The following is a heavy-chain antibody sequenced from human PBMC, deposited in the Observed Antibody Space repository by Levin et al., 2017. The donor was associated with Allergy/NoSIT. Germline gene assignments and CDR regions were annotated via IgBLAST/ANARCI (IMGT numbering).Heavy chain of an antibody. CDR2: INHSGST. J-gene: IGHJ4*02. Sequence: ETLSLTCAVYGGSFSGYYWSWIRQPPGKGLEWIGEINHSGSTNYNPSLKSRVTISVDTSKNQFSLKLSSVTAADTAVYYCARERVLRYFKLQGRYYFDYWGQGTLVTVSS. V-gene: IGHV4-34*01. CDR1: GGSFSGYY. CDR3: ARERVLRYFKLQGRYYFDY. D-gene: IGHD3-9*01.